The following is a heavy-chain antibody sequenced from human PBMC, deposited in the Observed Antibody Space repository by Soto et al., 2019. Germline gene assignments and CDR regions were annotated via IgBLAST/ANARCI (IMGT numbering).Heavy chain of an antibody. D-gene: IGHD6-19*01. CDR3: ARVNGGWYDLDY. V-gene: IGHV1-3*01. CDR1: GYTFTRYA. CDR2: INAGHGNT. J-gene: IGHJ4*02. Sequence: QVQLVQSGAEVKKPGASVKVSCKASGYTFTRYAMHWVRQAPGQRLEWMGWINAGHGNTKYSQKFQGRVTITRDTSASTAYMERSSLRSEDTAVEYCARVNGGWYDLDYWGQGTLVTVSS.